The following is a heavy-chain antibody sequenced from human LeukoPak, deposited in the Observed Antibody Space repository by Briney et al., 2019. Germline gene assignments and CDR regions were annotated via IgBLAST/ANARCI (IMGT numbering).Heavy chain of an antibody. D-gene: IGHD1-1*01. CDR1: DGSISSYY. V-gene: IGHV4-59*01. CDR3: ARDRSERYAFDI. J-gene: IGHJ3*02. CDR2: IHYSGST. Sequence: SETLSLTCIVSDGSISSYYWSWIRQPPGKGLKWIGYIHYSGSTNYNPSLKSRVTTSIDTSKNQFSLKLSSVTAADTAVYYCARDRSERYAFDIWGQGTMVTVSS.